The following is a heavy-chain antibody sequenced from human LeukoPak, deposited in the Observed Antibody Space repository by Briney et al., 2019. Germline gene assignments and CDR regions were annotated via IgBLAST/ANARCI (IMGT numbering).Heavy chain of an antibody. CDR2: IYYSGST. D-gene: IGHD2-8*01. J-gene: IGHJ6*02. V-gene: IGHV4-59*01. Sequence: GSLRLSCAASGFTFSSYSMNWVRQAPGKGLEWIGYIYYSGSTNYNPSLKSRVTISVDTSKNQFSPKLSSVTAADTAVYYCARQKKMGDYYYHGMDVWGQGTTVTVSS. CDR1: GFTFSSYS. CDR3: ARQKKMGDYYYHGMDV.